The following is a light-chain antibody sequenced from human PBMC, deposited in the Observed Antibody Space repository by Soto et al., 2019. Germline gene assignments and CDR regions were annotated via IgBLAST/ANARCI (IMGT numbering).Light chain of an antibody. CDR2: GSF. Sequence: EIVMTQSPVTLSASPGESATLSCRASQSVDNNVAWYQQKPGQAPRLLIVGSFARATGIPARFSGSGSGTDFTLTISRLEPEDFAVYYCQQYGSSSITFGQGTRLEI. CDR3: QQYGSSSIT. CDR1: QSVDNN. J-gene: IGKJ5*01. V-gene: IGKV3-20*01.